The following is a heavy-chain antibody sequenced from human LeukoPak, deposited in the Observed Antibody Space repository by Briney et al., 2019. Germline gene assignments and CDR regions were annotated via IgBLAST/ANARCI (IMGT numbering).Heavy chain of an antibody. Sequence: PSETLSLTCTVSGGSISSGDYYWSWIRQPPGKGLEWIGYIYYGGSTYYNPSLKSRVTISVDTSKNQFSLKLSSVTAADTAVYYCAREYYYDSSGFDYWGQGTLVTVSS. V-gene: IGHV4-30-4*08. D-gene: IGHD3-22*01. CDR1: GGSISSGDYY. CDR3: AREYYYDSSGFDY. J-gene: IGHJ4*02. CDR2: IYYGGST.